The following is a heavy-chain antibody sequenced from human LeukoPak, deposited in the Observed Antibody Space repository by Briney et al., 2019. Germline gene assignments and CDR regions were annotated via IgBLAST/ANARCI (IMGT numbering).Heavy chain of an antibody. CDR3: ARDYASLGSGDFDY. CDR2: INPNSGGT. V-gene: IGHV1-2*02. D-gene: IGHD3-10*01. CDR1: GYTFTGYY. J-gene: IGHJ4*02. Sequence: GASVKVSCKASGYTFTGYYMHWVRQAPGQGLEWMGWINPNSGGTNYAQKFQGRVTMTRDTSISTAHMELSRLRSDDTAIYYCARDYASLGSGDFDYWGQGTLVTVSS.